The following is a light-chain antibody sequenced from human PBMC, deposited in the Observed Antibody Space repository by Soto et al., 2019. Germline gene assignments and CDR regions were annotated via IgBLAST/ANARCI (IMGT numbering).Light chain of an antibody. J-gene: IGLJ2*01. CDR1: SSDVGAYNY. CDR2: DVT. CDR3: CSYTSSTTKV. Sequence: QSALTQPASVSGSPGQSITISCTGTSSDVGAYNYVSWYQQHPGKAPKLIIYDVTYRPSGISNRFSGSKSANTASLTISGLQAEDEADYCCCSYTSSTTKVFGGGTKVTVL. V-gene: IGLV2-14*03.